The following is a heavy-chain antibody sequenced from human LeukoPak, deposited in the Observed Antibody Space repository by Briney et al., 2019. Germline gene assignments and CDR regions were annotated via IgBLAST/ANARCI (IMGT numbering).Heavy chain of an antibody. CDR2: IYTIGST. CDR3: ARDVPPTVTVGLLHYYYYMDV. V-gene: IGHV4-4*07. CDR1: GGSISSYY. D-gene: IGHD2-15*01. J-gene: IGHJ6*03. Sequence: SEALSLPCTFCGGSISSYYWSWIRQPAGKGLEWIGRIYTIGSTNYNPSLKSRVTMSVDTSKNQFSLKLSSVTAADTAVYYCARDVPPTVTVGLLHYYYYMDVWGKGTTVTVSS.